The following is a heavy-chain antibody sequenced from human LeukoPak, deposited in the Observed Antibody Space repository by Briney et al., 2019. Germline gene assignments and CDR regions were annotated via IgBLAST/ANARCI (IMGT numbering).Heavy chain of an antibody. D-gene: IGHD4-23*01. Sequence: SVKVSRKASGGTFSSYAISWVRQAPGQGLEWMGRIIPIFGIANYAQKFQGRVTITADKSTSTAYMELSSLRSEDTAVYYCARVSGYGGNSALDYWGQGTLVTVSS. CDR1: GGTFSSYA. CDR3: ARVSGYGGNSALDY. V-gene: IGHV1-69*04. CDR2: IIPIFGIA. J-gene: IGHJ4*02.